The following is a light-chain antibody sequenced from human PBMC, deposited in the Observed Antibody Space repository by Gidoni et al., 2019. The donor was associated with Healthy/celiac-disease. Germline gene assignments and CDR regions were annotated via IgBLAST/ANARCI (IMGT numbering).Light chain of an antibody. CDR1: QGISSA. J-gene: IGKJ4*01. V-gene: IGKV1-13*02. CDR3: QQFNSYLLT. CDR2: DAS. Sequence: AIQLTQSPSSLSASVGDRVTITCRASQGISSALAWYQQKPGKAPKLLIYDASSLESGVPSRFSGSGSGTDFTLTISSLQHEDFATYYCQQFNSYLLTFXGXTKVEIK.